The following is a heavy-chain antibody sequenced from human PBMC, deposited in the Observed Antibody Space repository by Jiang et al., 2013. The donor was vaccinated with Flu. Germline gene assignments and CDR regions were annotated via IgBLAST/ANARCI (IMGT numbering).Heavy chain of an antibody. CDR1: DYY. CDR2: LVGVVVP. V-gene: IGHV3-11*01. Sequence: DYYMSWIARLQGRGWSGFHTLVGVVVPYTTQTLSKGRFTISRDNAKNSVYLHMNSLRADDTAVYNCAKAAGLRWQSEDAFDIWGQGTMVTVSS. J-gene: IGHJ3*02. D-gene: IGHD4-23*01. CDR3: AKAAGLRWQSEDAFDI.